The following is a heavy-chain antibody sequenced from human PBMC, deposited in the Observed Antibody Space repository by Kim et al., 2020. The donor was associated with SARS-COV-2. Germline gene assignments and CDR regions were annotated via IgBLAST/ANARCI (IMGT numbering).Heavy chain of an antibody. J-gene: IGHJ5*02. V-gene: IGHV3-11*05. Sequence: DSVKGRFTISRDNAKNSLYLQMNSLRAEDTAVYYCARDYGDYGLPNWFDPWGQGTLVTVSS. D-gene: IGHD4-17*01. CDR3: ARDYGDYGLPNWFDP.